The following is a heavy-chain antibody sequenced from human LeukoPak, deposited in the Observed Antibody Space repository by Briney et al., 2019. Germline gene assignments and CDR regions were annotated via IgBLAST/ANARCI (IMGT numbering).Heavy chain of an antibody. V-gene: IGHV1-69*05. CDR3: ARDPEYSISSGDSDY. D-gene: IGHD6-6*01. CDR1: LGTFISYA. CDR2: IIPIFGTA. Sequence: SVKVSCKASLGTFISYAISWVRQAPGQGLEWMGGIIPIFGTANYAQKFHGTVTITTDESTSTAYMELSSLRSEDTAVYYCARDPEYSISSGDSDYWGQGNLVTASS. J-gene: IGHJ4*02.